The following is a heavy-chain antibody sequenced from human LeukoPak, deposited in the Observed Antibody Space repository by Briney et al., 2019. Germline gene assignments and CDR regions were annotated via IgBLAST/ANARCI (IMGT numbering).Heavy chain of an antibody. CDR1: GFTFDDYA. CDR2: ISWNSGSI. V-gene: IGHV3-9*01. CDR3: AKDRGVGAIYYYYYGMDV. D-gene: IGHD1-26*01. Sequence: QTGRSLRLSCAASGFTFDDYAMHWVRHAPGEGLEWVSGISWNSGSIGYADSVKGRFTISRDNAKNSLYLQMNSLRAEDTALYYCAKDRGVGAIYYYYYGMDVWGQGTTVTVSS. J-gene: IGHJ6*02.